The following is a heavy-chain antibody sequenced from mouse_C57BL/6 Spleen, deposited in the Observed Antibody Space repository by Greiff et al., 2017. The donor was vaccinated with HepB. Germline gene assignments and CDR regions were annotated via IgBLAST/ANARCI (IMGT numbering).Heavy chain of an antibody. CDR2: ISYSGST. V-gene: IGHV3-8*01. CDR3: ARYNGSRTGDYFDY. D-gene: IGHD1-1*01. CDR1: GYSITSDY. Sequence: DVKLQESGPGLAKPSQTLSLTCSVTGYSITSDYWNWIRKFTGNKLEYMGYISYSGSTYYNPSLKSRLSITRDTSKNQYYLQLNSVTTEDTATYYCARYNGSRTGDYFDYWGQGTTLTVSS. J-gene: IGHJ2*01.